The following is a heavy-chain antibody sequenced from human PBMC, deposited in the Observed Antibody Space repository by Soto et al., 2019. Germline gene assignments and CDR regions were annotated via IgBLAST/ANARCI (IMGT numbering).Heavy chain of an antibody. V-gene: IGHV4-38-2*01. CDR2: IYHSGST. J-gene: IGHJ6*02. Sequence: SETLSLTCAVSGYSISSGYYWGWIRQPPGKGLEWIGSIYHSGSTYYNPSLKSRVTISVDTSKNQFSLKLSSVTAADTAVYYCARDDCSGGSCYSDYGMDVWGQGTTVTVS. CDR3: ARDDCSGGSCYSDYGMDV. D-gene: IGHD2-15*01. CDR1: GYSISSGYY.